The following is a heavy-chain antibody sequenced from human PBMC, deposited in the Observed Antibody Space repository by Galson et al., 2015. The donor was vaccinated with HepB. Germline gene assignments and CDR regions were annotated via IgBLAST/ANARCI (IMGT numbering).Heavy chain of an antibody. CDR1: GYTLTELS. CDR2: FDPEDGET. J-gene: IGHJ3*02. CDR3: ATAVSTLDAFDI. D-gene: IGHD5/OR15-5a*01. V-gene: IGHV1-24*01. Sequence: SVTVSCKVSGYTLTELSMHWVRQAPGKGLEWMGGFDPEDGETIYAQKFQGRVTMTEDTSTDTAYMELSSLRSEDTAVYYCATAVSTLDAFDIWGQGTMVTVSS.